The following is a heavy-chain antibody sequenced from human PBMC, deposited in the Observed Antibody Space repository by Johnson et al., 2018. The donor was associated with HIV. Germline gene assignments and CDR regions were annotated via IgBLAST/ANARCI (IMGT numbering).Heavy chain of an antibody. Sequence: QVQLVESGGGVVQPGGSLRLSCAASGFTFSSYGMHWVRQAPGKGMQWVAVGSSDGSNKHYADSVKGRITISRDNLKNTLYLQMNSLRAEDTAVYYCAKDRGSSSGWDAFDIWGQGTMVTVSS. J-gene: IGHJ3*02. CDR2: GSSDGSNK. CDR1: GFTFSSYG. V-gene: IGHV3-30*19. CDR3: AKDRGSSSGWDAFDI. D-gene: IGHD6-6*01.